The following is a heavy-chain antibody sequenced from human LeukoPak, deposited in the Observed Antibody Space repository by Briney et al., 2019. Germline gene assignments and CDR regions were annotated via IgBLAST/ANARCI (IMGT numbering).Heavy chain of an antibody. CDR2: ISWDGGTT. V-gene: IGHV3-43*01. Sequence: GGSLRLSCAAPGFTSGFTFDDYMMHWVRQAPGKGLEWVALISWDGGTTDYADSVKGRFTISRDNSKNSLYLQMNSLRTEDIAIYYCAKGGYGGALDYWGQGALVAVSS. CDR3: AKGGYGGALDY. CDR1: GFTFDDYM. D-gene: IGHD4-23*01. J-gene: IGHJ4*02.